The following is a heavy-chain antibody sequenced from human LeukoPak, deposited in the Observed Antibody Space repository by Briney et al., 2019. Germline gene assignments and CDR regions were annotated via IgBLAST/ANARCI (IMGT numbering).Heavy chain of an antibody. Sequence: GGSLRLSCAASGFTFSSYAMHWVRQAPGKGLEWVAVISYDGSNKYYADSVKGRFTISRDNSKNTLYLQMNSLRAEDTAVYYCARDQVRFLYYFDYWGQGTLVTVSS. V-gene: IGHV3-30-3*01. CDR2: ISYDGSNK. CDR3: ARDQVRFLYYFDY. J-gene: IGHJ4*02. D-gene: IGHD2/OR15-2a*01. CDR1: GFTFSSYA.